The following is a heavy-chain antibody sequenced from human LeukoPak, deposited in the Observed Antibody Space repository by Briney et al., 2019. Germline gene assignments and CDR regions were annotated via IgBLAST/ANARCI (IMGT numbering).Heavy chain of an antibody. D-gene: IGHD5-18*01. CDR3: ARRATTERGHSYGLDY. CDR1: GFTFSTYH. V-gene: IGHV3-21*01. CDR2: ISITNSYI. Sequence: GGSLRLSCVVSGFTFSTYHMNWVRQAPGKGLEWVSSISITNSYIYYADSVTGRFTISRDNAKNSLYLQMNSLRAEGTAVYYCARRATTERGHSYGLDYWGQETLVTVSS. J-gene: IGHJ4*02.